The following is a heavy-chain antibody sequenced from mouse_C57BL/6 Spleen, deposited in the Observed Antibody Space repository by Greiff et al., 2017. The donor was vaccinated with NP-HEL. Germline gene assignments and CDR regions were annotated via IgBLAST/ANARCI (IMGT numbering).Heavy chain of an antibody. J-gene: IGHJ3*01. CDR2: ISSGGDYI. CDR3: TSEGSGGSWFAY. V-gene: IGHV5-9-1*02. Sequence: DVTLVESGEGLVKPGGSLKLSCAASGFTFSSYAMSWVRQTPEKRLEWVAYISSGGDYIYYADTVKGRFTISRDNARNTLYLQMSSLKSEDTAMDYCTSEGSGGSWFAYWGQGTLVTVSA. CDR1: GFTFSSYA.